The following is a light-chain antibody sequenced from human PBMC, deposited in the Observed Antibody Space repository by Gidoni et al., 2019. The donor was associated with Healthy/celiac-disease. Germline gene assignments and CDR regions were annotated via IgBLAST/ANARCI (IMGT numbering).Light chain of an antibody. V-gene: IGLV1-40*01. CDR2: GNS. J-gene: IGLJ2*01. CDR3: QSYDSSLSGPVV. Sequence: QSVLTQPPSVSGAPGQRVTISCTGSSSNIGAGYDVHWYQQLPGTAPKPLNYGNSNRPAGVPDRFSGSKSGTSASLAITGLQAEDEADYYCQSYDSSLSGPVVFGGGTKLTVL. CDR1: SSNIGAGYD.